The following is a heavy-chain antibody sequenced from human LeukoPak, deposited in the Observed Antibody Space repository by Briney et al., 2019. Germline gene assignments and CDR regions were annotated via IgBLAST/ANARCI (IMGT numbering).Heavy chain of an antibody. CDR3: ARECSSCSYYFDY. D-gene: IGHD2-2*01. CDR2: IYSGGST. J-gene: IGHJ4*02. V-gene: IGHV3-66*02. Sequence: PGGSLRLSCAASGFTVSSNYMSWVRQAPGKGLEWVSVIYSGGSTYYADSMKGRFTISRDNSKNTLYLQMNSLRAEDTAVYYCARECSSCSYYFDYWGQGTLVTVSS. CDR1: GFTVSSNY.